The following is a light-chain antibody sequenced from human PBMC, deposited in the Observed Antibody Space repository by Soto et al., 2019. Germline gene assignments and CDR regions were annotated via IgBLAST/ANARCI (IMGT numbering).Light chain of an antibody. J-gene: IGKJ2*01. V-gene: IGKV1-39*01. CDR2: GAS. CDR3: QQSHIAPYT. Sequence: IQMTQSPSSLSASLGDKVTITCRASQSITTYLNWYQQKPGEVPKLLIFGASYLRSGVPSRFSGSGSGTHFALTITSLQPEDFATYFCQQSHIAPYTFGQGTNL. CDR1: QSITTY.